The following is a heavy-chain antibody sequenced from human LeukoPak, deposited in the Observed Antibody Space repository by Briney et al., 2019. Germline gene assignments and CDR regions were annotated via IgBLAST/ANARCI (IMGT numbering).Heavy chain of an antibody. D-gene: IGHD3-22*01. CDR2: ISYDGSNK. CDR1: GFIFSSYA. CDR3: ARGSGYLETFDY. Sequence: PGGSLRLSCAASGFIFSSYAMHWVRQAPGKGLEWVAVISYDGSNKYYADSVKGRFTISRDNSRNTLHLQMNSLRAEDTAVYYCARGSGYLETFDYWGQGTLVTVSS. V-gene: IGHV3-30*04. J-gene: IGHJ4*02.